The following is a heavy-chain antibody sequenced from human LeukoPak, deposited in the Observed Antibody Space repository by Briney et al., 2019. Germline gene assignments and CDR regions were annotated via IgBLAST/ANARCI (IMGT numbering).Heavy chain of an antibody. J-gene: IGHJ3*02. Sequence: PSETLSLTCTVSGGSISISSYYWGWIRQPPGKGLEWIGSIYYSGSTYYNPSLKSRVTISVDTSKNQFSLKLSSVTAADTAVYYCARHARKDDAFDIWGQGTMVTVSS. CDR1: GGSISISSYY. V-gene: IGHV4-39*01. CDR3: ARHARKDDAFDI. CDR2: IYYSGST.